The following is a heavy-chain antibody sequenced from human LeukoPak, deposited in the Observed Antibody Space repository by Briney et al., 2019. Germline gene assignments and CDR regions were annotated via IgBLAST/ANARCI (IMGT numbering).Heavy chain of an antibody. CDR2: ISAYNGNT. Sequence: GESLKISCKGSGYSFTSYGISWVRQAPGQGLEWMGWISAYNGNTNYAQKLQGRVTMTTDTSTSTAYMELRSLRSDDTAVYYCARVAFGGVIARTAWFDPWGQGTLVTVSS. CDR1: GYSFTSYG. V-gene: IGHV1-18*01. D-gene: IGHD3-16*02. J-gene: IGHJ5*02. CDR3: ARVAFGGVIARTAWFDP.